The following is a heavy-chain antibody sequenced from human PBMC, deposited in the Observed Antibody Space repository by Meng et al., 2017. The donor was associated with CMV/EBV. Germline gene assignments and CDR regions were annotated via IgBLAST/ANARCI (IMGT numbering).Heavy chain of an antibody. J-gene: IGHJ6*02. D-gene: IGHD2-2*02. CDR1: GFTFSSYW. Sequence: GGSLRLSCAASGFTFSSYWMSWVRQAPGKGLEWVANIKQDGSEKYYVDAVKGRFTISRDNAKNSLYLQMNSLRAEDTAVYYCAREDCSSTSCYTGYYGMDVWGQGTMVTVSS. CDR3: AREDCSSTSCYTGYYGMDV. V-gene: IGHV3-7*01. CDR2: IKQDGSEK.